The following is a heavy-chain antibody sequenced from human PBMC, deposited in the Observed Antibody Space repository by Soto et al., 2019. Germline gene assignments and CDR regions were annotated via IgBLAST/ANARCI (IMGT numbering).Heavy chain of an antibody. D-gene: IGHD4-17*01. V-gene: IGHV3-30*18. J-gene: IGHJ6*02. CDR3: AKEMVTVTMYYGMDV. CDR2: ISYDGSNK. Sequence: GGSLRLSCAASVFTFSSYGMHWVRQAPGKGLEWVAVISYDGSNKYYADSVKGRFTISRDNSKNTLYLQMNSLRAEDTAVYYCAKEMVTVTMYYGMDVWGQGTTVTVSS. CDR1: VFTFSSYG.